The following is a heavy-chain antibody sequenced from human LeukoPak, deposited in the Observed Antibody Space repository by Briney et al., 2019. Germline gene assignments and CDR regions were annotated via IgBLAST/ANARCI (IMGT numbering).Heavy chain of an antibody. J-gene: IGHJ6*03. CDR3: ARGPPLTFDHTPAGYYHYYMDV. CDR2: IIPIFATT. D-gene: IGHD3-9*01. CDR1: GGTFSSFA. Sequence: ASVKVSCKTSGGTFSSFAIAWVRQAPGQGLEWMAGIIPIFATTNYAQAFQGRVSLTADESTSTVYMELSGLRYDDTAVYYCARGPPLTFDHTPAGYYHYYMDVWGEGTTVTISS. V-gene: IGHV1-69*13.